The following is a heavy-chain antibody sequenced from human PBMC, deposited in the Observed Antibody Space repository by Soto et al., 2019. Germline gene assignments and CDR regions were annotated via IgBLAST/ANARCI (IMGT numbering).Heavy chain of an antibody. D-gene: IGHD5-12*01. CDR1: GGSIGSYY. V-gene: IGHV4-59*01. CDR3: AREGNLGRWLQPLDF. J-gene: IGHJ4*02. Sequence: SETLSLTCTVSGGSIGSYYWSWIRQPPGKGLEWIGYMYYNGNTKYNPSLKSRVTMSLDTSKSQFSLRLISVTAADTAKYFCAREGNLGRWLQPLDFWGQGTLVTVSS. CDR2: MYYNGNT.